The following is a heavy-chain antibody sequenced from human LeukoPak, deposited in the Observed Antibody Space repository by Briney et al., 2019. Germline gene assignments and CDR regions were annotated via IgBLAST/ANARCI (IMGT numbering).Heavy chain of an antibody. D-gene: IGHD3-10*01. CDR2: IIPIFGTA. Sequence: ASVKVSCKASGGTFSSYAINWVRQAPGQGLEWMGGIIPIFGTANYAQKFQGRVTITADESTSTAYMELSSLRSEDTAVYYCAREKNYYGSGSYGAFDIWGQGTMVTVSS. CDR1: GGTFSSYA. J-gene: IGHJ3*02. V-gene: IGHV1-69*13. CDR3: AREKNYYGSGSYGAFDI.